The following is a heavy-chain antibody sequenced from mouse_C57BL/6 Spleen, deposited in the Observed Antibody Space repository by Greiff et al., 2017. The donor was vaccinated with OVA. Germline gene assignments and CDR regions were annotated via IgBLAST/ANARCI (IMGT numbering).Heavy chain of an antibody. CDR3: ARRYYGSLDY. CDR1: GYSITSGYY. Sequence: DVKLQESGPGLVKPSQSLSLTCSVTGYSITSGYYWNWIRQFPGNKLEWMGYISYDGSNNYNPSLKNRISITRDTSKNQFFLKLNSVTTEDTATYYCARRYYGSLDYWGQGTSVTVSS. J-gene: IGHJ4*01. V-gene: IGHV3-6*01. D-gene: IGHD1-1*01. CDR2: ISYDGSN.